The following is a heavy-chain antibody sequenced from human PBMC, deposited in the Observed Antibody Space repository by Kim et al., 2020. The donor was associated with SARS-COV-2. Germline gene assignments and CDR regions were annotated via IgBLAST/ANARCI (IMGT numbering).Heavy chain of an antibody. V-gene: IGHV3-30*02. J-gene: IGHJ4*02. CDR3: TKGSIAAADPYFDY. D-gene: IGHD6-13*01. Sequence: DTVKGRFTISRDNSKNTLYLQMNSLRAEDTAVYYCTKGSIAAADPYFDYWGQETLVTVSS.